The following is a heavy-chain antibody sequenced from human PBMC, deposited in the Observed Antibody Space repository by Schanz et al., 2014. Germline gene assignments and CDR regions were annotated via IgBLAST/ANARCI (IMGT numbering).Heavy chain of an antibody. D-gene: IGHD3-9*01. CDR1: GFTFSNHA. CDR3: AYYDVLTGFDY. V-gene: IGHV3-23*01. Sequence: EVHLLESGGGLVQPGGSLRLSCAASGFTFSNHALSWVRQAPGKGLEWVSYISSSGSTIYYADSVKGRFTISRDNSKNTLYLQINNLRAEDTAVYYCAYYDVLTGFDYWGQGTQVTVSS. CDR2: ISSSGSTI. J-gene: IGHJ4*02.